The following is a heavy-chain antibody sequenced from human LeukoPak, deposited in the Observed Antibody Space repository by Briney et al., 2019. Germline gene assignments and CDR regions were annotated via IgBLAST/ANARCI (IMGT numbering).Heavy chain of an antibody. Sequence: ASVKVSCKASGGTFSSYAISWVRQAPGQGLEWMGGIIPIFGTANYAQKFQGRVTITADESTSTAYMELSSLRSEDTAAYYCARDREVVSEGAFDIWGQGTMVTVSS. V-gene: IGHV1-69*13. D-gene: IGHD2-15*01. CDR2: IIPIFGTA. CDR3: ARDREVVSEGAFDI. CDR1: GGTFSSYA. J-gene: IGHJ3*02.